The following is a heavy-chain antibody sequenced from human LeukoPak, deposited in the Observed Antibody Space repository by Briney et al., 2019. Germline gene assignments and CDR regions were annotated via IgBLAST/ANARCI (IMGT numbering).Heavy chain of an antibody. CDR3: ARGDCSSTSCYPNWFDP. CDR2: ISSSGSTI. Sequence: PGGSLRRSCAASGFTFSSYEMNWVRQAPGKGLEWVSYISSSGSTIYYADSMKGRFTISRDNAKNSLYLQMNSLRAEDTAVYYCARGDCSSTSCYPNWFDPWGQGTLVTVSS. D-gene: IGHD2-2*01. V-gene: IGHV3-48*03. CDR1: GFTFSSYE. J-gene: IGHJ5*02.